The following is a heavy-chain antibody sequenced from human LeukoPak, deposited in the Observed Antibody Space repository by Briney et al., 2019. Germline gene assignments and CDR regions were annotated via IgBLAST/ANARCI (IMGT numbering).Heavy chain of an antibody. J-gene: IGHJ3*02. CDR1: GFTFSSYG. V-gene: IGHV3-33*01. Sequence: GGSLRLSCAASGFTFSSYGMHWVRQAPGKGLEWVAVIWYDGSNKYYADSVKGRFTISRDNSKNTLYLQMNSLRAEDTAVYYCAREGARITMVRGVIMLGAFDIWGQGTMVTVSS. CDR3: AREGARITMVRGVIMLGAFDI. D-gene: IGHD3-10*01. CDR2: IWYDGSNK.